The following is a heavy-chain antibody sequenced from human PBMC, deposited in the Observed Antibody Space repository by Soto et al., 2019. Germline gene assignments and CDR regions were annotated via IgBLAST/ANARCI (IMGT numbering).Heavy chain of an antibody. D-gene: IGHD3-22*01. V-gene: IGHV4-39*01. J-gene: IGHJ4*02. CDR1: GGSISSSSYY. CDR3: ARHSGNYYDSNGYLYY. CDR2: IYYDGSA. Sequence: QLQLQESGPGLVKPWETLSLTCTVSGGSISSSSYYWGWIRQPPGKGLEWIVSIYYDGSAYYNPSLKSRVTISVDTSKNQFSLKLTSVTAADTAVYYCARHSGNYYDSNGYLYYWGQGTLVTVSS.